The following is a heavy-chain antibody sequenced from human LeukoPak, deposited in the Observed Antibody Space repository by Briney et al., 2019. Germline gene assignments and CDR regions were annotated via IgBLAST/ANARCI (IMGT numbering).Heavy chain of an antibody. J-gene: IGHJ3*02. CDR3: ATWGFWSGKGAFDI. CDR2: IYYSGST. D-gene: IGHD3-3*01. CDR1: GYSISSGYY. V-gene: IGHV4-61*01. Sequence: SETLSLTCTVSGYSISSGYYWGWIRQPPGKGLEWIGYIYYSGSTNYNPSLKSRVTISVDTSKNQFSLKLSSVTAADTAVYYCATWGFWSGKGAFDIWGQGTMVTVSS.